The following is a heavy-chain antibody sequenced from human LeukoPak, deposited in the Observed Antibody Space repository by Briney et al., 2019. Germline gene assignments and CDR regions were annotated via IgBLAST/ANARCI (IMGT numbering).Heavy chain of an antibody. V-gene: IGHV1-24*01. CDR1: GXXLTXXX. J-gene: IGHJ5*02. Sequence: SGXXLTXXXXHWVXXAXGXGGXXXXGFDPEDGETIYAQKFQGRVTMTEDTSTDTAYMELSSLRSEDTAVYYCATGGSSSPVNWFDPWGQGTLVTVSS. D-gene: IGHD6-6*01. CDR3: ATGGSSSPVNWFDP. CDR2: FDPEDGET.